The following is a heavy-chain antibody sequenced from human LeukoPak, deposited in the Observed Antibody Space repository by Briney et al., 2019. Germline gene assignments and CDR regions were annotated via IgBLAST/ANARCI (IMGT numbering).Heavy chain of an antibody. CDR3: APQAWRTHGAGGYHDDC. J-gene: IGHJ4*01. CDR2: IRPDSSTI. V-gene: IGHV3-48*02. CDR1: GFAFSTYS. D-gene: IGHD2-8*01. Sequence: PGGSLRLSCAASGFAFSTYSMIWVRQAPGKGLEWVSYIRPDSSTIYYADFAKGRFTISRDNAEKSLYLQMNPLRDEDTAVYYCAPQAWRTHGAGGYHDDCWGQGTLVTVSS.